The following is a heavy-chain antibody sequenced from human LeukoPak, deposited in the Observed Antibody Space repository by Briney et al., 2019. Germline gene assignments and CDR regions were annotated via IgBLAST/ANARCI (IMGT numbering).Heavy chain of an antibody. CDR2: IRSKAYGGTT. D-gene: IGHD3-10*01. CDR1: GFTFGDYA. J-gene: IGHJ4*02. Sequence: KSGGSLRLSCTAFGFTFGDYAMSWFRQAPGKGLEWVGFIRSKAYGGTTEYAASVKGRFTISRDDSKSIAYLQMNSLKTEDTAVYHCTRDFLDYGSGSYYNPVFDYWGQGTLVTVSS. CDR3: TRDFLDYGSGSYYNPVFDY. V-gene: IGHV3-49*05.